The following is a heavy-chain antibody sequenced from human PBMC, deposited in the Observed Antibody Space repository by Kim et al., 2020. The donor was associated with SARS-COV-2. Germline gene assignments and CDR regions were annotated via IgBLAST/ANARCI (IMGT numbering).Heavy chain of an antibody. J-gene: IGHJ4*02. Sequence: SVKGRFTISRDNAKNSLYLQMNSLRAEDTALYYCAKDTGVRPVAATPIDYWGQGTLVTVSS. D-gene: IGHD2-15*01. V-gene: IGHV3-9*01. CDR3: AKDTGVRPVAATPIDY.